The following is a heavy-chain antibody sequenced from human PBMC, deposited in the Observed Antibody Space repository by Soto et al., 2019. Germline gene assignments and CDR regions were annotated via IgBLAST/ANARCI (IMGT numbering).Heavy chain of an antibody. V-gene: IGHV4-59*08. CDR1: GGSISSYY. CDR2: IYHSGST. CDR3: ARQTSSSTTGFDI. Sequence: QVQLQESGPGLVKPSETLSLTCTVSGGSISSYYGSWIRQPPGKGLEWIGYIYHSGSTNYNPSLKSRDTISVDTSKNHFSLKLSSVTAADTAVYYCARQTSSSTTGFDIWGQGTMVTVSS. D-gene: IGHD6-6*01. J-gene: IGHJ3*02.